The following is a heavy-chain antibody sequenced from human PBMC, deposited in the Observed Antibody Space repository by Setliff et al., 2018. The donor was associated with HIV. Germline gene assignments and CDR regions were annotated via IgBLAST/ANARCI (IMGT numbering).Heavy chain of an antibody. Sequence: GASVKVSCKASGYTFTNYYMHWVRQAPGQGPEWMGIINPSGGSTTYAQKFQGRVTITADKSTSTAYLELSSLTYDDTAIYYCARAEFLGPESDFDIWGQGTMVTVSS. J-gene: IGHJ3*02. CDR3: ARAEFLGPESDFDI. D-gene: IGHD3-10*01. V-gene: IGHV1-46*01. CDR2: INPSGGST. CDR1: GYTFTNYY.